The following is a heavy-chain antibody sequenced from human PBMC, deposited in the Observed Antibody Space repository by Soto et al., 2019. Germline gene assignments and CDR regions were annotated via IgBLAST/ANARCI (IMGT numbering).Heavy chain of an antibody. V-gene: IGHV4-59*01. D-gene: IGHD2-21*02. CDR3: ARWAYCGGDCYWLDY. CDR2: IYYTGST. CDR1: GGSISSYY. J-gene: IGHJ4*02. Sequence: SETLSLTCTVSGGSISSYYWSWIRQPPGKGLEWIGYIYYTGSTNYNPSLKSRVTISVDTSKNQFSLKLGSVTAADTAVYCCARWAYCGGDCYWLDYWGQGTLVTVSS.